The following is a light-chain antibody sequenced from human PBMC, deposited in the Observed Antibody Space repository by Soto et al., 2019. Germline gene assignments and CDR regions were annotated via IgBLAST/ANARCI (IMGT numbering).Light chain of an antibody. J-gene: IGKJ3*01. V-gene: IGKV3-20*01. Sequence: EIVLTQSPGTLSMSPGERATLSCRASQSVSSTYFAWYQQKPGQAPRLLIYGTSIRATGIPDRFSGSGSGTDFSLTISRLEAEDFAVYYCELYGYSRPLIFGPGTKVDMK. CDR3: ELYGYSRPLI. CDR1: QSVSSTY. CDR2: GTS.